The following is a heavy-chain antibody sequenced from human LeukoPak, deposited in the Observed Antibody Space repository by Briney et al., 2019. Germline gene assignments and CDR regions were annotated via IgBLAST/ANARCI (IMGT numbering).Heavy chain of an antibody. CDR1: GFTFSSYA. Sequence: PGGSLRLSCAASGFTFSSYAMSWVRQAPGKGLEWVSAISGSGGSTYYADSVKGRFTISRDNSKNTLYLQMNSLRAEDTAVYYCAKAPDYGDYFWSDPWGQGTLVTVSS. V-gene: IGHV3-23*01. J-gene: IGHJ5*02. CDR2: ISGSGGST. CDR3: AKAPDYGDYFWSDP. D-gene: IGHD4-17*01.